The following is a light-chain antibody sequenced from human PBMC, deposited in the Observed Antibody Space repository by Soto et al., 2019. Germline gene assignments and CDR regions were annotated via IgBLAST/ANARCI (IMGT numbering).Light chain of an antibody. CDR2: DAS. Sequence: EIVLTQSPATLSLPPGERTTLSCRASQSVSSYLAWYQQKPGQAPRLLIYDASNRATGIPARFSGSGSGTDFSLTISRLEPEDFAVYHCQQYSSSRTFGQGTKVDIK. CDR1: QSVSSY. J-gene: IGKJ1*01. CDR3: QQYSSSRT. V-gene: IGKV3-11*01.